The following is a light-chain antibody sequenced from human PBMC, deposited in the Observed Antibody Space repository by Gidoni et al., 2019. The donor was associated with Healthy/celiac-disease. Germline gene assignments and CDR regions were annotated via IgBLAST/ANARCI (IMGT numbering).Light chain of an antibody. CDR1: QSISSY. V-gene: IGKV1-39*01. J-gene: IGKJ2*01. Sequence: RVTITCRASQSISSYLNWYQQKPGKAPKLLIYAASSLQSGVPSRFSGSGSGTDFTLTISSLQPEDFATYYCQQSYSTPYTFGQGTKLEIK. CDR2: AAS. CDR3: QQSYSTPYT.